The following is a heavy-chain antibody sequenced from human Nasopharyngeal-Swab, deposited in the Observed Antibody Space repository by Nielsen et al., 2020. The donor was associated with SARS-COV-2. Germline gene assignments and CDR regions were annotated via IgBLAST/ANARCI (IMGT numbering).Heavy chain of an antibody. Sequence: WVRQAPGQGLEWMGGIIPIFGTANYAQKFQGRVTITADESTSTAYMELSSLRSEDTAVYYCAREGTISGDEEHYFDYWGQGTLVTVSS. D-gene: IGHD3-3*01. CDR3: AREGTISGDEEHYFDY. V-gene: IGHV1-69*01. J-gene: IGHJ4*02. CDR2: IIPIFGTA.